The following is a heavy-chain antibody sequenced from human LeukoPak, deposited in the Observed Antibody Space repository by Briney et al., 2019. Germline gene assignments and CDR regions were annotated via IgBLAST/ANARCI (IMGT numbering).Heavy chain of an antibody. Sequence: GGSLRLSCAASGFTFSSYGMHWVRQAPGKGLDWVAGIWSDGSNKYYADSVKGRFTISRDDSKNTLYLEMNSLRGEDTAVYYCARATYGSGSFYGPSDWGQGTLVTVSS. CDR3: ARATYGSGSFYGPSD. V-gene: IGHV3-33*01. CDR2: IWSDGSNK. J-gene: IGHJ4*02. CDR1: GFTFSSYG. D-gene: IGHD3-10*01.